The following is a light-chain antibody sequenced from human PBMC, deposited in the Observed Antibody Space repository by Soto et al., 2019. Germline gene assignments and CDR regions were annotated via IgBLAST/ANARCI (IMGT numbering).Light chain of an antibody. V-gene: IGKV1-5*01. Sequence: DIQMTQSPSALSASVGDRVTITCRASQSISSWLAWYQQKPGKAPKLLIYDASSLESGVPSRSSGSGSGTEFTLTISSLQPDDFATYYCQHYNSYGTFGQGTNVDIK. CDR3: QHYNSYGT. CDR1: QSISSW. J-gene: IGKJ1*01. CDR2: DAS.